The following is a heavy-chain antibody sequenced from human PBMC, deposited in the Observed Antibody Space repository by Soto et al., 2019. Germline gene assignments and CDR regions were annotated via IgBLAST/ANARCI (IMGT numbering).Heavy chain of an antibody. CDR2: ISYDGSNK. J-gene: IGHJ4*02. CDR3: AKAGIFGCGFGGYYFDY. V-gene: IGHV3-30*18. CDR1: GFSFSSYG. Sequence: QVQLVESGGGVVQPGRSLRLSCAASGFSFSSYGMHWVRQAPGKGLEWVAVISYDGSNKYYADSVKGRFTISRDNSKNTLHLQMNGLRAEDTAVYYCAKAGIFGCGFGGYYFDYWGQGTLVTVSS. D-gene: IGHD3-3*02.